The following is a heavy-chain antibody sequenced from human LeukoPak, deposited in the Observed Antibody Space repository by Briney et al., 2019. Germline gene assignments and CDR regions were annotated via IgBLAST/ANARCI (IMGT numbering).Heavy chain of an antibody. V-gene: IGHV3-30*02. D-gene: IGHD6-13*01. Sequence: GGSLRLSCAASGFTFSSCAMHWVRQAPGKGLEWVALMRSDGNNKYYADSVKGRFTISRDNSKNTLYLQMNSLRAEDTAVYYCAKDIPSCSWYLGFWGQGILVTVSS. CDR3: AKDIPSCSWYLGF. CDR2: MRSDGNNK. CDR1: GFTFSSCA. J-gene: IGHJ4*02.